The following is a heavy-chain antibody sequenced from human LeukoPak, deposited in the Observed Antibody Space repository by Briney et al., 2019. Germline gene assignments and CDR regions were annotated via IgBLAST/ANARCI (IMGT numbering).Heavy chain of an antibody. J-gene: IGHJ4*02. CDR3: AREGYYGSGSPPSLYFDY. CDR2: IKQDGTEK. V-gene: IGHV3-7*01. D-gene: IGHD3-10*01. CDR1: GFTFSNYW. Sequence: GGSLRLSCAASGFTFSNYWMSWVRQAPGKGLEWVANIKQDGTEKYYVDSVKGRFTISRDNSRSTLYLQMNSLRPEDTAIYYCAREGYYGSGSPPSLYFDYWGQGTLVTVSS.